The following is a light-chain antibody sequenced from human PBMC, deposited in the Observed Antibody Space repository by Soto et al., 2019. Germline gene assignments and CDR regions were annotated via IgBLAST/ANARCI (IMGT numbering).Light chain of an antibody. Sequence: QSVLTQPPSVSGAPGQRVTISCTGSGSNLGAGYDVHWYQHLPETAPKLLMYRNSNRTSGVPDRFSGSKSGTSASLAITGLQAEDEADFYCQSYDSSLSAWVFGGGTKLTVL. V-gene: IGLV1-40*01. CDR2: RNS. CDR3: QSYDSSLSAWV. CDR1: GSNLGAGYD. J-gene: IGLJ3*02.